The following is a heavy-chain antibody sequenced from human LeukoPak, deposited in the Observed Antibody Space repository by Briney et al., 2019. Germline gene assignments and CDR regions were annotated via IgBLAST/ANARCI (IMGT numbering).Heavy chain of an antibody. CDR1: GGSISSYY. CDR2: IYYSGST. J-gene: IGHJ5*02. V-gene: IGHV4-59*01. D-gene: IGHD3-3*01. Sequence: SETLSLTCTVSGGSISSYYWSWIRQPPGKGREWIGYIYYSGSTNYNPSRKRRVTISLDTSKNKSSLKLSSVTAADTAVYYCARVLYDFWSGYFWFDPWGQGTLVTVSS. CDR3: ARVLYDFWSGYFWFDP.